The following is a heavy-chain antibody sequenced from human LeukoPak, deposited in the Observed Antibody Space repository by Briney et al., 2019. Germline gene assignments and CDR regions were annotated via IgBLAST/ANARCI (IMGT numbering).Heavy chain of an antibody. Sequence: LPGGPLRLSCAASGFTSTSYAMSWFRQAPGMGLEGDSTISGSGGSTDYAESVRGRFTISRDNSKNTLYHQMNSLRAEDTAVYYCAKEQQLWLLGYFDYWGQGALVTVSS. CDR1: GFTSTSYA. J-gene: IGHJ4*02. D-gene: IGHD5-18*01. CDR2: ISGSGGST. CDR3: AKEQQLWLLGYFDY. V-gene: IGHV3-23*01.